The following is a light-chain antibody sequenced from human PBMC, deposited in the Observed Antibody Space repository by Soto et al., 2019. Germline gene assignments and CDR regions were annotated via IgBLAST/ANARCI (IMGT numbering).Light chain of an antibody. J-gene: IGKJ4*01. Sequence: EIVLTQSPATLSLSPGERATLSCRASQSVGNYLAWYQQKPGQAPRLLIYDASNRATGIPARFSGSGSGTDFTLTISSLEPEDFAVYYCQQRSQGLTFGGGTKVEIK. CDR1: QSVGNY. CDR2: DAS. CDR3: QQRSQGLT. V-gene: IGKV3-11*01.